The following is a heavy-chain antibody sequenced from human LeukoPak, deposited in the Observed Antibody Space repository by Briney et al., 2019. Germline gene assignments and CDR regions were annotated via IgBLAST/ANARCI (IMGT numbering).Heavy chain of an antibody. CDR2: IYYSGST. V-gene: IGHV4-59*08. D-gene: IGHD2-15*01. J-gene: IGHJ6*02. CDR3: ARGLGGCSGGSCYYYYYGMDV. Sequence: PETLSLTCTVSGGSISSYYWSWLRQPPGKGLEWIGYIYYSGSTNYNPSLKSRVTISVDTSKNQFSLKLSSVTAADTAVYYCARGLGGCSGGSCYYYYYGMDVWGQGTTVTVSS. CDR1: GGSISSYY.